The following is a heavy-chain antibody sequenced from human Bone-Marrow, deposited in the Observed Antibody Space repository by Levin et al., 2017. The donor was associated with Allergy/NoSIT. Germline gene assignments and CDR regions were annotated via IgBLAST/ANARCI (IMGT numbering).Heavy chain of an antibody. J-gene: IGHJ1*01. D-gene: IGHD4-11*01. Sequence: SQTLSLTCTVSGGSISSSSYYWGWIRQPPGKGLEWIGSIYYSGSTYYNPSLKSRVTISVDTSKNQFSLKLSSVTAADTAVYYCAVFTRSTTGKHWGQGTLVTVSS. CDR3: AVFTRSTTGKH. CDR1: GGSISSSSYY. CDR2: IYYSGST. V-gene: IGHV4-39*01.